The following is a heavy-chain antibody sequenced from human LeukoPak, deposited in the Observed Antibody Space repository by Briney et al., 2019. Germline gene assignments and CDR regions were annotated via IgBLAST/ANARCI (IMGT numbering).Heavy chain of an antibody. Sequence: SETLSLTCAVSGYSISSGYYWGWIRQPPGKGLEWIGSIYHSGSTYYNPSLKSRVTISVDTSKNQFSLKLSSVTAADTAVYYCARTPLTMVGIYYFDYWGQGTLVTVS. D-gene: IGHD3-10*01. J-gene: IGHJ4*02. V-gene: IGHV4-38-2*01. CDR3: ARTPLTMVGIYYFDY. CDR2: IYHSGST. CDR1: GYSISSGYY.